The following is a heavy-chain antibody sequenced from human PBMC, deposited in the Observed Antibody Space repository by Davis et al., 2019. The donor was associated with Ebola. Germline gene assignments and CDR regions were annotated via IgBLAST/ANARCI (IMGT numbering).Heavy chain of an antibody. CDR3: ARVSSTLRLLWFGELSQNNWFDP. CDR2: INPHNGNT. Sequence: AASVKVSCKTSGYTFTNYGITWVRQAPGQGLEWMGWINPHNGNTNYAQNVQGRVTMTTDTSTSTAYMEVGSLRSDDTAVYYCARVSSTLRLLWFGELSQNNWFDPWGQGTLVTVSS. V-gene: IGHV1-18*04. CDR1: GYTFTNYG. J-gene: IGHJ5*02. D-gene: IGHD3-10*01.